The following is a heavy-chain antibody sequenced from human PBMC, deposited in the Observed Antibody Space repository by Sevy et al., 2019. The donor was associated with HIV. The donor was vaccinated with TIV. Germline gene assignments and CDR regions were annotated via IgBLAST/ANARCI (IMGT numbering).Heavy chain of an antibody. J-gene: IGHJ4*02. V-gene: IGHV3-30*18. D-gene: IGHD3-22*01. CDR1: GFTFSSYG. Sequence: GGSLRLSCAASGFTFSSYGMHWVRQAPGKGLEWVAAISYDGSNKYYADSVKGRFTISRDNSKNTLYLQMNSLRAEDTAVYYCAKDSHYYDSSGYLVLMDYWGQGTLVTVSS. CDR3: AKDSHYYDSSGYLVLMDY. CDR2: ISYDGSNK.